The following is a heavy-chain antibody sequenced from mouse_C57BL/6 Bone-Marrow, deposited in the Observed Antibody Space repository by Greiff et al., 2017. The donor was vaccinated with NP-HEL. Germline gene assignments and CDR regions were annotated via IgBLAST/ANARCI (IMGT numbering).Heavy chain of an antibody. CDR3: GDYDVWYFDV. Sequence: EVQRVESGGGLVQPGESLKLSCESNEYEFPSHDMSWVRKTPEKRLELVAAINSDGGSTYYPDTMERRFIISRDNTKKTLYLQMSSLRSEDTAVYYCGDYDVWYFDVWGTGTTVTVSS. CDR2: INSDGGST. J-gene: IGHJ1*03. V-gene: IGHV5-2*01. CDR1: EYEFPSHD. D-gene: IGHD2-4*01.